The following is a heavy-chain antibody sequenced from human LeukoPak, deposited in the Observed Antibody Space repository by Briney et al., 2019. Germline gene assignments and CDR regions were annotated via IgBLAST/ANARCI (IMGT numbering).Heavy chain of an antibody. CDR1: GFTVSSNY. D-gene: IGHD3-3*01. J-gene: IGHJ6*02. CDR3: ARGGYYDFWSGRDYGTDV. CDR2: IYSGGST. V-gene: IGHV3-53*01. Sequence: GGSLRLSCAASGFTVSSNYMSWVRQAPGKGLEWVSVIYSGGSTYYADSVKGRFTISRDNSKNTLYLQMNSLRAEDTAVYYCARGGYYDFWSGRDYGTDVWGQGSTVTVSS.